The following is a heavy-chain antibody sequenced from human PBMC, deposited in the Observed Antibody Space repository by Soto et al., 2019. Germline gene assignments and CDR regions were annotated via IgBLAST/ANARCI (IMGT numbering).Heavy chain of an antibody. V-gene: IGHV3-9*01. CDR3: AKGLYGSGSYTDAFDI. D-gene: IGHD3-10*01. CDR2: ISWNSGSI. Sequence: GGSLRLSXAASGFTFDDYAMHWVRQAPGKGLEWVSGISWNSGSIGYADSVKGRFTISRDNAKNSLYLQMNSLRAEDTALYYCAKGLYGSGSYTDAFDIWGQGTMVTVSS. CDR1: GFTFDDYA. J-gene: IGHJ3*02.